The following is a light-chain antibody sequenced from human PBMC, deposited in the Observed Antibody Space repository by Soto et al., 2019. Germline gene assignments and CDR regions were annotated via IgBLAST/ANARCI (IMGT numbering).Light chain of an antibody. CDR3: QQYDDTPYT. CDR1: QSVLHTSNNKSY. Sequence: DIVMTQSPDSLAVSLGERATINCKSSQSVLHTSNNKSYLVWYQLKPRQPPKLLIYWASIRESGVPDRFSGSGSGTDFTLTITSLQAEDVAVYYCQQYDDTPYTFGQGTRLEIK. J-gene: IGKJ2*01. CDR2: WAS. V-gene: IGKV4-1*01.